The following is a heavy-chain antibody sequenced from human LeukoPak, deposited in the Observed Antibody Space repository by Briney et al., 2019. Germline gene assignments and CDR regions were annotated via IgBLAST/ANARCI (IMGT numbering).Heavy chain of an antibody. CDR1: GGSLSGYY. D-gene: IGHD2-8*01. CDR3: ARDTDGNLDH. V-gene: IGHV4-34*01. CDR2: INHSGST. Sequence: SETLSLTCAVYGGSLSGYYWSWIRQPPGKGLEWIGEINHSGSTNYNPSLKSRVTISVDTSKNQFSLKLSSVTAADTAVYYCARDTDGNLDHWGQGTLVTVSS. J-gene: IGHJ4*02.